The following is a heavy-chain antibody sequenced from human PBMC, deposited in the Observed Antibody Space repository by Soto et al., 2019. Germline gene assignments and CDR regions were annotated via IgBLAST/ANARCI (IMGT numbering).Heavy chain of an antibody. D-gene: IGHD2-2*01. V-gene: IGHV3-30*18. J-gene: IGHJ4*02. Sequence: QVQLVESGGGVVQPGRSLRLSCAASEFTFKSYGMHWVPQAPGKGLAWVALISFDGNRKHYADSVRGRFTISRDNSKNTLYLQMNSLRTDDTAIYYCAKDSYRGDVVLTPAPYGNDYWGRGTLVTVSS. CDR1: EFTFKSYG. CDR2: ISFDGNRK. CDR3: AKDSYRGDVVLTPAPYGNDY.